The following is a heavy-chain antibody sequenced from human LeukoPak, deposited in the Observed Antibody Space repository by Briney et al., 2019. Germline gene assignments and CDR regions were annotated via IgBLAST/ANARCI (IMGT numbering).Heavy chain of an antibody. J-gene: IGHJ4*02. V-gene: IGHV4-39*01. D-gene: IGHD6-19*01. CDR2: IYYSGST. Sequence: SETLSLTCTVSGGSISSSSYYWGWIRQPPGKGLEWIGSIYYSGSTYYNPSLKSRVTISVDTSKNQFSLKLSSVTAADTAVYYCARHNGIAVAGTGNFDYWGQGTLVTVSS. CDR1: GGSISSSSYY. CDR3: ARHNGIAVAGTGNFDY.